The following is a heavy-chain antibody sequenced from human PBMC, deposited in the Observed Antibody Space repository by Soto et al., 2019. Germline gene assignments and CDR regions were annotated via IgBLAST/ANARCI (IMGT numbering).Heavy chain of an antibody. CDR3: AASIFYYGMDV. V-gene: IGHV5-51*01. Sequence: LVESLKIACKGSGYTFTNYWICWVRQIPGKGLEWMGIIYPGDSDTKYNPSFQGQVTISADKSITTTYLRWTSLKASDTAIYYCAASIFYYGMDVWGQGTTVTVSS. CDR1: GYTFTNYW. CDR2: IYPGDSDT. J-gene: IGHJ6*02.